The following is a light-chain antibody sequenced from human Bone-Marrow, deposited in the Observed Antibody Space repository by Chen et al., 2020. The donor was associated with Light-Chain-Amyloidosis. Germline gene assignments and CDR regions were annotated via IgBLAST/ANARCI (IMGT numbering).Light chain of an antibody. CDR2: EVT. Sequence: QSALTQPASVSGSPGQSITISCTGTSSDVGGDNHVSLYQQHPDKAPKLMIYEVTNRPSWVPDRFSGSKSDNTASLTISGLQTADEADYFCSSYTITNTLVFGSGTRVTVL. CDR1: SSDVGGDNH. V-gene: IGLV2-14*01. CDR3: SSYTITNTLV. J-gene: IGLJ1*01.